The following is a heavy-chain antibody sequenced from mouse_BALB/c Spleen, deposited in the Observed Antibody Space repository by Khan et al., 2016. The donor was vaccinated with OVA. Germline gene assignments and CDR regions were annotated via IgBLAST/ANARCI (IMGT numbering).Heavy chain of an antibody. J-gene: IGHJ1*01. CDR2: IWTGGGT. D-gene: IGHD1-1*01. CDR1: GFSLTSYD. Sequence: QVQLKESGPGLVAPSQSLSITCTVSGFSLTSYDISWIRQPPGKGLEWPGVIWTGGGTNYNSAFMSRLSISKDNSKSQVFLKMNSLQNDDTAMYYCVRRGNYYGSFYWYFDVWGAGTTVTVSS. CDR3: VRRGNYYGSFYWYFDV. V-gene: IGHV2-9-2*01.